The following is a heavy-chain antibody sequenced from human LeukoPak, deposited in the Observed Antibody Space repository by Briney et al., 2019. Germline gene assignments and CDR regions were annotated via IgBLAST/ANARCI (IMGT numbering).Heavy chain of an antibody. J-gene: IGHJ3*02. CDR3: AREWGRTNFQYYYDSSGYYYGERAFDI. D-gene: IGHD3-22*01. V-gene: IGHV1-69*05. Sequence: SVKVSCKASGGTFNSYAISWVRQAPGQGLEWMGGIIPIFGTTSYAQKFQGRVTMTRDTSTGTVYMELSSLRSEDTAVYYCAREWGRTNFQYYYDSSGYYYGERAFDIWGQGTMVTVSS. CDR1: GGTFNSYA. CDR2: IIPIFGTT.